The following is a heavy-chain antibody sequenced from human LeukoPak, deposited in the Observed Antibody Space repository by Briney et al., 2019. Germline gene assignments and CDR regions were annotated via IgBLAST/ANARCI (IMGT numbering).Heavy chain of an antibody. J-gene: IGHJ4*02. D-gene: IGHD2-21*02. CDR1: GFTFSSYS. CDR3: AKDVAPYCGGDCLSFDY. CDR2: ISGSGGST. Sequence: PGGSLRLSCAASGFTFSSYSMNWVRQAPGKGLEWVSAISGSGGSTYYADSVKGRFTISRDNSKNTLYLQMNSLRAEDTAVYYCAKDVAPYCGGDCLSFDYWGQGTLVTVSS. V-gene: IGHV3-23*01.